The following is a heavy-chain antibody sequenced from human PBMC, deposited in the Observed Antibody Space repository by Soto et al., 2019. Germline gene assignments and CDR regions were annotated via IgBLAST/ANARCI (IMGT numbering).Heavy chain of an antibody. V-gene: IGHV4-34*01. CDR2: INHSGST. CDR1: GGSFSGYY. CDR3: ARDCSSTSCYGFDY. J-gene: IGHJ4*02. Sequence: SETLSLTCAVYGGSFSGYYWSFIRQPPGKGLEWIGEINHSGSTNYNPSLKSRVTISVDTSKNQFSLKLSSVTAADTAVYYCARDCSSTSCYGFDYWGQGTLVTVSS. D-gene: IGHD2-2*01.